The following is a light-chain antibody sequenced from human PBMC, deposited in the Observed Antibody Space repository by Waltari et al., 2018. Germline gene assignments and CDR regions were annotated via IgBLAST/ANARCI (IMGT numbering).Light chain of an antibody. CDR2: DAS. CDR1: QSVSSS. CDR3: QQRSSWPLT. J-gene: IGKJ4*01. V-gene: IGKV3-11*01. Sequence: ELVLTQSPATLSLSSGDRATLCCSASQSVSSSLAWYQQRPGQATRLLISDASNRATGIPARFSGSGSGTDFTLTISSLEPEDFAVYYCQQRSSWPLTFGGGTKVEVK.